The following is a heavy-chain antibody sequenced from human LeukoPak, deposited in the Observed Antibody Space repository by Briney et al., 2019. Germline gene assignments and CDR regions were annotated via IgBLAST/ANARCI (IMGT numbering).Heavy chain of an antibody. V-gene: IGHV3-30*18. CDR1: GFTLRSYG. CDR3: AKDLQLLALGDYYYGMDV. CDR2: ISYDGSNK. J-gene: IGHJ6*04. D-gene: IGHD2-2*01. Sequence: GGSLRLSCAASGFTLRSYGMHWVRQAPGKGLEWVADISYDGSNKYYADSVKGRFTISRDNSKNTLYLQMNSLRAEATAVYYCAKDLQLLALGDYYYGMDVWGKGPTVTVSS.